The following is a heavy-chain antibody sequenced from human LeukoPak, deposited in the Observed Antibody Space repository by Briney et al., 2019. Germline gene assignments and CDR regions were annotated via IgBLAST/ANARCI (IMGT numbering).Heavy chain of an antibody. CDR2: ISSSSTYI. Sequence: PGGSLRLSCAASGFTFSSYSMNWVRQAPGKGLEWVSSISSSSTYIYYADSVKGRFAISRDSAKNSLDLQMNSLRAEDTAVYYCARDMNTVTTAYFHHWGQGTLVTVSS. J-gene: IGHJ1*01. CDR1: GFTFSSYS. V-gene: IGHV3-21*01. D-gene: IGHD4-17*01. CDR3: ARDMNTVTTAYFHH.